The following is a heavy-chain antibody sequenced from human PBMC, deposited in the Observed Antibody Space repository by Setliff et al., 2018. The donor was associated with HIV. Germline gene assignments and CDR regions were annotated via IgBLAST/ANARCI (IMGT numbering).Heavy chain of an antibody. CDR3: ARVSYYGSSYYNYYMDV. CDR1: GASISGHY. J-gene: IGHJ6*03. CDR2: VYYNGIT. Sequence: LSLTCTVSGASISGHYWTWIRQPPGKGLEWIGYVYYNGITNYNPSLKSRVTISLDTSNSQFSLKLSSLTAADTAVYYCARVSYYGSSYYNYYMDVWGKGTTVTVSS. D-gene: IGHD3-10*01. V-gene: IGHV4-59*11.